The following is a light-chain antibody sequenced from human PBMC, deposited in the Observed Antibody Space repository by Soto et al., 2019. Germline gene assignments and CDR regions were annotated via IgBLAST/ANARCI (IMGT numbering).Light chain of an antibody. J-gene: IGKJ5*01. V-gene: IGKV1-39*01. Sequence: IQIPQTPSYLSASVGDRVTITCRPSQSISSSLNWYQQKPGKAPKLLIYAASSLQSGVPSGFSGSGSGTDFALTISSLQPEDFANYYCQQSYSTPRTFGQGKRLEIK. CDR1: QSISSS. CDR2: AAS. CDR3: QQSYSTPRT.